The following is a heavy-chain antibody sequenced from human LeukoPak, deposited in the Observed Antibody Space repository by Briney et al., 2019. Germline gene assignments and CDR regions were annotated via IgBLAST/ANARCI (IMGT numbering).Heavy chain of an antibody. CDR2: ISSSGSTI. J-gene: IGHJ6*04. CDR3: ADLGITMIGCG. CDR1: RFTFSSYG. D-gene: IGHD3-10*02. V-gene: IGHV3-48*04. Sequence: GGSLTLSCAASRFTFSSYGMHWVRQAPGKGLEWVLYISSSGSTIYYADSVKDRFTISTDNAKNSLYLQMNSLRAEDTAVYYCADLGITMIGCGWGKGTTVTISS.